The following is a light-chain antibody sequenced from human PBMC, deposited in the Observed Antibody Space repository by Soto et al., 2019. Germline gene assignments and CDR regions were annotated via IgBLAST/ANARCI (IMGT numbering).Light chain of an antibody. CDR3: QQNNKWPPVT. J-gene: IGKJ4*01. V-gene: IGKV3-15*01. Sequence: EVVMTKSPATVSVSPGEGVTLSCRASQTISNDLAWYQQKPGQAPRLLIYGASTRATGVPARFSGGASGTELTLTISSLQSEDFAFYYCQQNNKWPPVTFGGGTKVEIK. CDR1: QTISND. CDR2: GAS.